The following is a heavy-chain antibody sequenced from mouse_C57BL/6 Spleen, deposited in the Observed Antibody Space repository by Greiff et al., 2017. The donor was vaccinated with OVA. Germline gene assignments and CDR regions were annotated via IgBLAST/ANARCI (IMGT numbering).Heavy chain of an antibody. Sequence: VQVVESGPELVKPGASVKISCKASGYAFSSSWMNWVKQRPGKGLEWIGRIYPGDGDTNYNGKFKGKATLTADKSSSTAYMQLSSLTSEDSAVYFCARSGQLRLLAYWGQGTLVTVSA. CDR3: ARSGQLRLLAY. J-gene: IGHJ3*01. D-gene: IGHD3-2*02. CDR1: GYAFSSSW. V-gene: IGHV1-82*01. CDR2: IYPGDGDT.